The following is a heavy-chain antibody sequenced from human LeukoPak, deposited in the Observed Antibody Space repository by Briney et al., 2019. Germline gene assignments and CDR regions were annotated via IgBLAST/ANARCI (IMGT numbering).Heavy chain of an antibody. CDR3: AKDPNYYGSGSYDY. CDR2: ISGSGGST. CDR1: WFTFSSYA. J-gene: IGHJ4*02. D-gene: IGHD3-10*01. V-gene: IGHV3-23*01. Sequence: PGGSLRLSCAASWFTFSSYAMSWVRQAPGKGLVWVSAISGSGGSTYYADSVKGRFTISRDNSKNTLYLQMNSLRAEDTAVYYCAKDPNYYGSGSYDYWGQGTLVTVSS.